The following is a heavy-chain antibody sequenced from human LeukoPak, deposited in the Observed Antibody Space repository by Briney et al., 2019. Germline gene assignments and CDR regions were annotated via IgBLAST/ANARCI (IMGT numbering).Heavy chain of an antibody. CDR2: INHSGST. Sequence: PSETLSLTCAVYGGSFSGYYWSWIRQPPGKGLEWIGEINHSGSTNYNPSLKSRVTISVDTSKNQFSLKLSSVTAADTAVYYCASGASMVRGVIDYYYYMDVWGKGTTVTVSS. J-gene: IGHJ6*03. V-gene: IGHV4-34*01. CDR1: GGSFSGYY. CDR3: ASGASMVRGVIDYYYYMDV. D-gene: IGHD3-10*01.